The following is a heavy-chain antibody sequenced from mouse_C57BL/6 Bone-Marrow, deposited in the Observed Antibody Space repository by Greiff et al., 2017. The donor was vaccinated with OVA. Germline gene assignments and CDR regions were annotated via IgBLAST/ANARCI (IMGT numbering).Heavy chain of an antibody. CDR1: GFNIKDDY. CDR3: TTGLLRSYYFDY. Sequence: EVQGVESGAELVRPGASVKLSCTASGFNIKDDYMHWVKQRPEQGLEWIGWIDPENGDTEYASKFQGKATITADTSSNTAYLQLSSLTSEDTAVYYCTTGLLRSYYFDYWGQGTTLTVSS. D-gene: IGHD1-1*01. V-gene: IGHV14-4*01. CDR2: IDPENGDT. J-gene: IGHJ2*01.